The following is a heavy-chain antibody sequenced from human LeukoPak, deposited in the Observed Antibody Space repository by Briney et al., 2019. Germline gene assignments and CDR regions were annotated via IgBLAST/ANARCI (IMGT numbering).Heavy chain of an antibody. CDR1: GFTFDDYA. CDR3: AKDGELGRDY. CDR2: ISWNSGSI. Sequence: SGGSLRLSCAASGFTFDDYAMHWVRQAPGKGLEWVSGISWNSGSIGYADSVKGRFTISRDNAKNSLYLQMNSPRAEDTALYYCAKDGELGRDYWGQGTLVTVSS. D-gene: IGHD7-27*01. J-gene: IGHJ4*02. V-gene: IGHV3-9*01.